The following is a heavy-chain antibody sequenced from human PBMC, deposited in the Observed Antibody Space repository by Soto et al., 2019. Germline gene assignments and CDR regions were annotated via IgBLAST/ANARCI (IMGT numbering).Heavy chain of an antibody. D-gene: IGHD3-22*01. Sequence: GASVKVSCKASGYTFTGYYMHWVRQAPGQGLEWTGWINPNSGGTNYAQKFQGRVTMTRDTSISTAYMELSRLRSDDTAVYYCARDSHSYYYDSSGSYSDYWGQGTLVTVS. J-gene: IGHJ4*02. CDR2: INPNSGGT. V-gene: IGHV1-2*02. CDR3: ARDSHSYYYDSSGSYSDY. CDR1: GYTFTGYY.